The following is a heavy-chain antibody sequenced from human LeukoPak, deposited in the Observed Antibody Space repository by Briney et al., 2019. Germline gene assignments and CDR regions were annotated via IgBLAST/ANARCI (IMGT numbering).Heavy chain of an antibody. Sequence: SETLSLTCTVSGGSISSYYLSWIRQPAGKGLEWIGRIYTSGSTNYNPSLKSRVTMSVDTSKNQFSLKLSSVTAADTAVYYCARVGSSSSKHYYYMDVWGKGTTVTVSS. CDR1: GGSISSYY. V-gene: IGHV4-4*07. J-gene: IGHJ6*03. CDR3: ARVGSSSSKHYYYMDV. CDR2: IYTSGST. D-gene: IGHD6-6*01.